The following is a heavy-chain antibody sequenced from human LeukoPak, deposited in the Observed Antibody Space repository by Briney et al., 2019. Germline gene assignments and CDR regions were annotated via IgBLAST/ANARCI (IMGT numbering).Heavy chain of an antibody. Sequence: SETLSLTCTVSGGSISSYYWSWIRQPPGKGLEWIGYIYYSGSTNYNPSLKSRVTISVDTSKNQFSLKLSSVTAADTAVYYCARDSRYGSGWSNGYFDYWGQGTLVTVSS. V-gene: IGHV4-59*01. J-gene: IGHJ4*02. CDR3: ARDSRYGSGWSNGYFDY. D-gene: IGHD6-19*01. CDR1: GGSISSYY. CDR2: IYYSGST.